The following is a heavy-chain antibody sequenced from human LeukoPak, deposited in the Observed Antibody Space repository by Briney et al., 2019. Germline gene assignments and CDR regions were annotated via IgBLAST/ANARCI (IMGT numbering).Heavy chain of an antibody. V-gene: IGHV3-7*01. CDR1: GFTFSSYW. Sequence: GGSPRLSCAASGFTFSSYWMSWVRQAPGKGLEWVANIKQDGGEKYYVDSVKGRFTISRDNAKNSLYLQMNSLRAEDTAVYYCARVRGSSYFDYWGQGTLVTVSS. J-gene: IGHJ4*02. CDR2: IKQDGGEK. D-gene: IGHD6-6*01. CDR3: ARVRGSSYFDY.